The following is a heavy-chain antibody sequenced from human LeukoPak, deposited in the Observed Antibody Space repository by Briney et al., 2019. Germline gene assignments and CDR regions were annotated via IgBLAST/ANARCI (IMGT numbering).Heavy chain of an antibody. CDR3: ARRLNYFDSSGYYFDY. CDR2: VCYSGST. CDR1: GGSINRYY. V-gene: IGHV4-59*01. J-gene: IGHJ4*02. Sequence: SETLSLTCTVSGGSINRYYWSWIRQPPGKGLEWIGFVCYSGSTSYNPSLESRLTISVDTSKNQFSLKLSSVTAADTAVYYCARRLNYFDSSGYYFDYWGLGTLVTVSS. D-gene: IGHD3-22*01.